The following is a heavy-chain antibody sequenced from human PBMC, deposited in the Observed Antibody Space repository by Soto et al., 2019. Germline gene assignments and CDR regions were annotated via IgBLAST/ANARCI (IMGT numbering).Heavy chain of an antibody. D-gene: IGHD6-19*01. Sequence: GGSLRLSCAASGFTFSNYAMSWVRQAPGRGLEWVSAISDSGGNTNYVDSVKGRFTISRDNSKNTLYLQMNRLRAEDTAVYYCAKDRIPGWYTDFDYWGQGTLVTVSS. CDR1: GFTFSNYA. CDR2: ISDSGGNT. CDR3: AKDRIPGWYTDFDY. J-gene: IGHJ4*02. V-gene: IGHV3-23*01.